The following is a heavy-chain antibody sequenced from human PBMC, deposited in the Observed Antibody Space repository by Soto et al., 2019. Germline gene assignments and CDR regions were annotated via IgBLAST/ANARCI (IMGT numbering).Heavy chain of an antibody. D-gene: IGHD2-8*02. CDR3: AKGGVGRNAEYFQH. Sequence: GGSLRLSCAASGFTFSSYAMSWVRQAPGKGLEWVSAISGSGGSTYYADSVKGRLTISRDNSKNTLYLQMNSLRAEDTAVYYCAKGGVGRNAEYFQHWGQGTLVTVSS. J-gene: IGHJ1*01. CDR2: ISGSGGST. V-gene: IGHV3-23*01. CDR1: GFTFSSYA.